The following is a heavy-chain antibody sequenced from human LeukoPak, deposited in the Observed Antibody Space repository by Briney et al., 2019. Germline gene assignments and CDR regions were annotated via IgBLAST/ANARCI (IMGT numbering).Heavy chain of an antibody. Sequence: PSETLSLTCAVYGGSFSGYYWSWIRQPPGKGLEWIGEINHSGSTNYNPSLKSRVTISVDTSKNQFSLKLSSVTAADTAVYYCARDKYYYDSSGGGYYFDYWGQGTLVTVSS. J-gene: IGHJ4*02. CDR1: GGSFSGYY. V-gene: IGHV4-34*01. D-gene: IGHD3-22*01. CDR3: ARDKYYYDSSGGGYYFDY. CDR2: INHSGST.